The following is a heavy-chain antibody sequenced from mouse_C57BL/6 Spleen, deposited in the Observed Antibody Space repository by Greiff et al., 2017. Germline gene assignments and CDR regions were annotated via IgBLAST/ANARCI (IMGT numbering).Heavy chain of an antibody. Sequence: EVQLQQSGPELVKPGASVKISCKASGYTFTDYYMNWVKQSHGKSLEWIGDINPNNGGTSYNQKFKGKATLTVDKSSSTAYMELRSLTSEDSAVYYCARTAQAPAWFAYWGQGTLVTVSA. CDR3: ARTAQAPAWFAY. J-gene: IGHJ3*01. CDR2: INPNNGGT. D-gene: IGHD3-2*02. CDR1: GYTFTDYY. V-gene: IGHV1-26*01.